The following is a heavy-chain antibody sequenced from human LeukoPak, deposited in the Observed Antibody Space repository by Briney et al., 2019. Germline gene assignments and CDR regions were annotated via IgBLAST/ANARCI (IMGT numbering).Heavy chain of an antibody. CDR2: VGISSGNT. CDR1: GFTFSDYN. V-gene: IGHV3-11*06. Sequence: KPGGSLRLSCAASGFTFSDYNMNWVRQAPGKGLEWISYVGISSGNTKYADSVKGRFTISGDSAKNSVFLQMNSLRVEDTAVYYCARDHRYAFDNWGQGTLVTVSS. J-gene: IGHJ4*02. D-gene: IGHD5-12*01. CDR3: ARDHRYAFDN.